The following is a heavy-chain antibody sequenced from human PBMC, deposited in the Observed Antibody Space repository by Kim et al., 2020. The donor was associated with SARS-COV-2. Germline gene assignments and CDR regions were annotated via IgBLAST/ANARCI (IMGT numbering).Heavy chain of an antibody. CDR3: ARVGDCSGGRCLDYWYFDL. CDR2: INTNTGIP. V-gene: IGHV7-4-1*02. Sequence: ASVKVSCKASGYTFTNYAINWVRQAPVQGLEWMGWINTNTGIPTYAQGFTGRFVFSLDTSATTTYLQISSLKAEDSAVYYCARVGDCSGGRCLDYWYFDLWGRGTLVTVSS. CDR1: GYTFTNYA. D-gene: IGHD2-15*01. J-gene: IGHJ2*01.